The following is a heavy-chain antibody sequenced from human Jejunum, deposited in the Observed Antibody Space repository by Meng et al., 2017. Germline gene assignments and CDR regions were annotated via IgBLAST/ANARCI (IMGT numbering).Heavy chain of an antibody. CDR2: ISGSGDIT. CDR1: GFSFSDSV. J-gene: IGHJ4*02. CDR3: GKDTSH. V-gene: IGHV3-23*01. Sequence: GESLKISCAVSGFSFSDSVMSWVRQVPGKGLEWVAVISGSGDITFHGESVKGRFTVSRDNSKNTLYLQMNSLRAEDTATYFCGKDTSHWGQGTPVTVSS.